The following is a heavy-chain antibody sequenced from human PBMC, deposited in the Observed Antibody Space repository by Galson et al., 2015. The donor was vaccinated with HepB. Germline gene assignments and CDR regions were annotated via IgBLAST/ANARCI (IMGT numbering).Heavy chain of an antibody. D-gene: IGHD3-9*01. J-gene: IGHJ4*02. V-gene: IGHV4-30-4*01. CDR2: IYYSGST. Sequence: LSLTCAVSGDSISSGGYYWSWIRQPPGKGLEWIGYIYYSGSTYYNPSLKSRITISVDASKIQFSLKLSSVTAADTAVYYCARYTIRYFDSWGQGTLVTVSS. CDR1: GDSISSGGYY. CDR3: ARYTIRYFDS.